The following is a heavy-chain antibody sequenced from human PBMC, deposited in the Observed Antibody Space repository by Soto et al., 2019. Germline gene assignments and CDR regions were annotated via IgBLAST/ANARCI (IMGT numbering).Heavy chain of an antibody. D-gene: IGHD2-15*01. CDR2: INPNSGGT. V-gene: IGHV1-2*02. J-gene: IGHJ6*02. CDR3: ARELVSEYYYYGMDV. CDR1: GYTFTGYY. Sequence: GASVKVSCKASGYTFTGYYMHWVRQAPGQGLEWMGWINPNSGGTNYAQKFQGRVTMTRDTSISTAYMELSRLRSDDTAVYYCARELVSEYYYYGMDVWGHVTTVTVSS.